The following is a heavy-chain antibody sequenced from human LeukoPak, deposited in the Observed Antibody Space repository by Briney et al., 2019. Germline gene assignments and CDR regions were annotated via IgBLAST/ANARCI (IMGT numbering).Heavy chain of an antibody. CDR1: GFTFSSYA. CDR2: ISYDGSNK. CDR3: ASSASGSDWFDP. D-gene: IGHD3-10*01. V-gene: IGHV3-30*04. J-gene: IGHJ5*02. Sequence: PGGSLRLSCAASGFTFSSYAMHWVRQAPGKGLEWVAVISYDGSNKYYADSVKGRFTISRDNSKNTLCLQMNSLRAEDTAVYYCASSASGSDWFDPWGQGTLVTVSS.